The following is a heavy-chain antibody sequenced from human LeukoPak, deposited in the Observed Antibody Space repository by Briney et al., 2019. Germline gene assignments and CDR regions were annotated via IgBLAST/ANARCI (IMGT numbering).Heavy chain of an antibody. Sequence: QPGRSLRLPCAASGFTFSSYGMHWVRQAPGKGLEWVAVIWYDGSNKYYADSAKGRFTISRDNSKNTLYLQMNSLRAEDTAVYYCARDANYYGSGSDAFDIWGQGTMVTVSS. D-gene: IGHD3-10*01. CDR1: GFTFSSYG. CDR2: IWYDGSNK. V-gene: IGHV3-33*01. CDR3: ARDANYYGSGSDAFDI. J-gene: IGHJ3*02.